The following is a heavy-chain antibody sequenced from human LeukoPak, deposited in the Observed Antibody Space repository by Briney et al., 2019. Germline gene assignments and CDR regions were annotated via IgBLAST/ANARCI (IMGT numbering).Heavy chain of an antibody. CDR1: GFTFSSYS. J-gene: IGHJ1*01. CDR2: ISSSSSYI. CDR3: ARRPLYSGSYST. D-gene: IGHD1-26*01. Sequence: GGSLRLSCAASGFTFSSYSMNWVRQAPGKGLEWVSSISSSSSYIYYADSVKGRFTIFRDNAKNSLYLQMNSLRAEDTAVYYCARRPLYSGSYSTWGQGTLVTVSS. V-gene: IGHV3-21*01.